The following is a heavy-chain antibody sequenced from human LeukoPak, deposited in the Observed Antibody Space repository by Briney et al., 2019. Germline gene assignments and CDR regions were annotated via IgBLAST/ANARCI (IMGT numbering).Heavy chain of an antibody. CDR2: INPNSGGT. V-gene: IGHV1-2*06. CDR3: ATSPTYYDSTTPYYYYGMDV. CDR1: GYTFTGYY. Sequence: ASVKVSCKASGYTFTGYYMHWVRQAPGQGLEWMGRINPNSGGTNYAQKFQGRVTMTRDTSISTAYMELSSLRSEDTAVYYCATSPTYYDSTTPYYYYGMDVWGQGTTVTVSS. D-gene: IGHD3-3*01. J-gene: IGHJ6*02.